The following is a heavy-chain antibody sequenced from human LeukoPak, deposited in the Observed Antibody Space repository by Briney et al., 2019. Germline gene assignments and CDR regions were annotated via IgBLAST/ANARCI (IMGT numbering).Heavy chain of an antibody. CDR2: ISSSSSYT. D-gene: IGHD6-19*01. CDR1: GFTFSDYY. CDR3: ARGNNGWYYFDY. J-gene: IGHJ4*02. Sequence: GGSLRLSCAASGFTFSDYYMSWIRQAPGKGLEWVSYISSSSSYTNYADSVKGRFTISRDNAKNSLYLQMNSLRAEDTAVYYWARGNNGWYYFDYWGQGTLVTVSS. V-gene: IGHV3-11*06.